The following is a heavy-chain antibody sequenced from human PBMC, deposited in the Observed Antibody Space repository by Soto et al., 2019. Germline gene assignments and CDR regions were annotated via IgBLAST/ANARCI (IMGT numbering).Heavy chain of an antibody. V-gene: IGHV4-4*07. J-gene: IGHJ5*02. Sequence: SETLSLTCTVSGDSISGHFWGWIRQPAGKGLEWVGRIHSTGVTSYNPSLKSRVTMSVDTSNNQFSLNLRSVTAADTAVYYCTRGAGPAWVDLWGQGTQVTVSS. CDR3: TRGAGPAWVDL. CDR1: GDSISGHF. CDR2: IHSTGVT.